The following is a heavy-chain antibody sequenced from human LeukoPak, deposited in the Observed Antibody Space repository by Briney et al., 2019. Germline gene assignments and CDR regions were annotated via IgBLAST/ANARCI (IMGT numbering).Heavy chain of an antibody. CDR1: GFTFSSYA. J-gene: IGHJ4*02. V-gene: IGHV3-23*01. CDR3: AKDSFVVVPAAVKFDY. CDR2: ISGSGGST. D-gene: IGHD2-2*01. Sequence: GGSLRLSCAASGFTFSSYAMSWVRQAPGKGLEWVSAISGSGGSTYYADSVKGRFTISRDNSKNTLYLQMNSLRAEDTAVYYCAKDSFVVVPAAVKFDYWGQGTLVTVSS.